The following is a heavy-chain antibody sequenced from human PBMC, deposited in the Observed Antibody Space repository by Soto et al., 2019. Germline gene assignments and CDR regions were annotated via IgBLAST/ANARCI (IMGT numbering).Heavy chain of an antibody. V-gene: IGHV1-69*08. J-gene: IGHJ4*02. CDR1: GDTFNFYT. D-gene: IGHD3-10*01. CDR3: ATNYGAGSTHFDY. CDR2: IIPMLGTS. Sequence: QVQLVQSGAEVKKPGSPVRVSCTASGDTFNFYTISWVRQAPGQGPEWMGRIIPMLGTSNYAQKIQGRVTIMADKSTSTVYMNLSGLTSEDTAVYYCATNYGAGSTHFDYWGQGTLVSVSS.